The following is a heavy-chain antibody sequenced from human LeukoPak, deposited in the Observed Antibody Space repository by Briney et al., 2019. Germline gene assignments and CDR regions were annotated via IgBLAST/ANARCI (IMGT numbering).Heavy chain of an antibody. CDR2: IKSKTDGGTT. D-gene: IGHD4-17*01. CDR1: GFIFGGSW. J-gene: IGHJ4*02. Sequence: GGSLRLSCAASGFIFGGSWMTWVRQAPGKGLEWVGRIKSKTDGGTTDYAAPVKGRFTISRDDSKNTLYLQMNSLKTEDTAVYYCTTSPTVTTLVFDYWGQGTLVTVSS. V-gene: IGHV3-15*01. CDR3: TTSPTVTTLVFDY.